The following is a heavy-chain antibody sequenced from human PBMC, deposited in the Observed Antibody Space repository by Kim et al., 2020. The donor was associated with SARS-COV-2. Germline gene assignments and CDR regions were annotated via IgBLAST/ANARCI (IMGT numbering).Heavy chain of an antibody. CDR2: IYSGGNT. Sequence: GGSLRLSCAASGYTVTYSYMGWVRQAPGKGLEWVSFIYSGGNTIHADSVMHRLIISRDHSKNTLYLQMNSLRAEDTAVYYCSTVVFYYDAGYCKNWGQGTLVSVPS. J-gene: IGHJ1*01. V-gene: IGHV3-66*01. CDR1: GYTVTYSY. CDR3: STVVFYYDAGYCKN. D-gene: IGHD3-22*01.